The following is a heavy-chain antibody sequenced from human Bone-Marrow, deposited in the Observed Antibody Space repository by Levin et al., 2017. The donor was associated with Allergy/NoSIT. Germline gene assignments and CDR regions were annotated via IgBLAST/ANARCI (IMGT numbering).Heavy chain of an antibody. CDR3: ARDHIVSVPAATHFDV. Sequence: GESLKISCAASGFTFSNYGMHWVRQAPGKGLEWVAVIWYDASEQYYADSVKGRFTISRDNAKNVLFLAMNSLRAEDTAVYYCARDHIVSVPAATHFDVWGRGTLVTVSS. J-gene: IGHJ2*01. CDR1: GFTFSNYG. CDR2: IWYDASEQ. V-gene: IGHV3-33*01. D-gene: IGHD2-2*01.